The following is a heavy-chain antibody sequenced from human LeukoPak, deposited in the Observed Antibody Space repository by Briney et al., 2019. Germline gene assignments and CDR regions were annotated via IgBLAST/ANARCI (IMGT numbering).Heavy chain of an antibody. CDR1: GGSISSSSYY. CDR2: IYYSGST. D-gene: IGHD1-26*01. J-gene: IGHJ4*02. V-gene: IGHV4-39*07. Sequence: PSETLSLTCTVSGGSISSSSYYWGWIRQPPGKGLEWIGSIYYSGSTYYNPSLKSRVTISVDTSKNQFSLKLSSVTAADTAVYYCARGKWELDGGAFDYWGQGTLVTVSS. CDR3: ARGKWELDGGAFDY.